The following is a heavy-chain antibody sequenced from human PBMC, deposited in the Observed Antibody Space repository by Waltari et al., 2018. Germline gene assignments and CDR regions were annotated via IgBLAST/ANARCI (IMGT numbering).Heavy chain of an antibody. CDR3: ARDRTIFGVVTVWFDP. Sequence: QVQLVQSGAEVKKPGASVKVSCKASGYTFTGYYMHWVRQAPGQGLEWMGWINPNSGGTNYARKVQGRVTMTRDTSISPAYMELSRLRSDDTAVYYCARDRTIFGVVTVWFDPWGQGTLVTVSS. CDR2: INPNSGGT. D-gene: IGHD3-3*01. CDR1: GYTFTGYY. V-gene: IGHV1-2*02. J-gene: IGHJ5*02.